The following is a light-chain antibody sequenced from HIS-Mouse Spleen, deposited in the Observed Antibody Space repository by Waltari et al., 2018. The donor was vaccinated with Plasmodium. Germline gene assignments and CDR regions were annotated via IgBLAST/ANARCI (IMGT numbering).Light chain of an antibody. Sequence: QSALTQPASVSGSPGQSTTTSCTGTSSDVGSYNLVSWYQQHPGKAPKLLIYEGSKRPSGVSNRFSGSKSGNTASLTISGLQAEDEADYYCCSYAGSSTYVFGTGTKVTVL. CDR2: EGS. CDR1: SSDVGSYNL. J-gene: IGLJ1*01. CDR3: CSYAGSSTYV. V-gene: IGLV2-23*01.